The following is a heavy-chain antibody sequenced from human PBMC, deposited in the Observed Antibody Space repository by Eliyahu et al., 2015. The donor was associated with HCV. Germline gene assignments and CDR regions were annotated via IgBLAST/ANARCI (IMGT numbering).Heavy chain of an antibody. CDR3: ANNRRGNYGIFDH. V-gene: IGHV2-5*02. D-gene: IGHD4-17*01. Sequence: QITLXESGPAVVKRTQTLTLTCTFSGFSLTTSGTGVGXIRQPPGXALEXLAIVFWDDXKXLRXSLQGRLXIIKDTSRNQVVLRITDMGPADTATYYCANNRRGNYGIFDHWGQGTLVTASS. J-gene: IGHJ4*02. CDR1: GFSLTTSGTG. CDR2: VFWDDXK.